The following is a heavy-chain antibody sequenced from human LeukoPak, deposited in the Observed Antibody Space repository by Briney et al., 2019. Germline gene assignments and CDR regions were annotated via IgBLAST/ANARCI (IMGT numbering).Heavy chain of an antibody. CDR1: GGSISSYY. Sequence: SETLSLTCTVSGGSISSYYWSWIRQPPGKGLEWIGYIYYSGSTNYNPSLKSRVTISVDTSKNQFSLKLSSVTAADTAVYYCARDQGYDILTGYQYGLDVWGQGTTVIVSS. D-gene: IGHD3-9*01. CDR3: ARDQGYDILTGYQYGLDV. V-gene: IGHV4-59*01. J-gene: IGHJ6*02. CDR2: IYYSGST.